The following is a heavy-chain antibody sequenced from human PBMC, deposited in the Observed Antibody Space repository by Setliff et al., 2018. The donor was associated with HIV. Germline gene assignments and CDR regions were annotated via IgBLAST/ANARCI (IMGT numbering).Heavy chain of an antibody. D-gene: IGHD3-10*01. Sequence: ASETLSLTCTVSGDSISNNYWNWIRQPAGKGLEWIGRVSASGRTNSNRSLKSRVAVSVDTSKRQFSLKLTPLTAADTAVYYCARSYGPGLDGSFDYWGQGILVTVSS. CDR2: VSASGRT. J-gene: IGHJ4*02. CDR3: ARSYGPGLDGSFDY. V-gene: IGHV4-4*07. CDR1: GDSISNNY.